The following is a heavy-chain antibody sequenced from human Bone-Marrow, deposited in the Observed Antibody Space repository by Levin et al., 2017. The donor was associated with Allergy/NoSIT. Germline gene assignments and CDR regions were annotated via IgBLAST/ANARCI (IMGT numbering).Heavy chain of an antibody. Sequence: GESLKISCAVSGVPFNMYWYNWVRQAPGKGLEWVANINLNGGQTYYVDSVKGRFTLSRADAETSVYLHMTSLRGEDTAVYYCSTISTVMAADLWGRGTLVTVSS. J-gene: IGHJ2*01. D-gene: IGHD5-24*01. CDR1: GVPFNMYW. CDR3: STISTVMAADL. V-gene: IGHV3-7*01. CDR2: INLNGGQT.